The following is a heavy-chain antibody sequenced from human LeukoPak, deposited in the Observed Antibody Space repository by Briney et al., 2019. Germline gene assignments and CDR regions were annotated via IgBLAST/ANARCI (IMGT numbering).Heavy chain of an antibody. J-gene: IGHJ4*02. D-gene: IGHD1-26*01. CDR3: ARGQDSGSSYPLDY. CDR2: INHSGST. CDR1: GRSFSGYY. V-gene: IGHV4-34*01. Sequence: SETLSLTCAVYGRSFSGYYWSWIRQPPGKGLEWIGEINHSGSTNYNPSLKSRVTISVDTSKNQFSLKLSSVTAADTAVYYCARGQDSGSSYPLDYWGQGTLVTVSS.